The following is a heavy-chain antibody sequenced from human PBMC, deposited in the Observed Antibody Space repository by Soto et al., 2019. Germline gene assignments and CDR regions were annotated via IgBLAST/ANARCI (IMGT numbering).Heavy chain of an antibody. Sequence: SQTLSLTCAISGDSVSSNSAAWNWIRQSPSRGLEWLGRTYYRSKWYNHYAVSVKSRITINPDTSKNQFSLQLSSVTPEDTAVYYCARATIIRGVLGRYASHGMDVWGQGTTVTVSS. CDR3: ARATIIRGVLGRYASHGMDV. V-gene: IGHV6-1*01. CDR1: GDSVSSNSAA. J-gene: IGHJ6*02. D-gene: IGHD3-10*01. CDR2: TYYRSKWYN.